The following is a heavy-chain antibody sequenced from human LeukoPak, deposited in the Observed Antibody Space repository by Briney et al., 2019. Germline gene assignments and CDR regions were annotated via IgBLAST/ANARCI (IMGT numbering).Heavy chain of an antibody. V-gene: IGHV1-69*04. J-gene: IGHJ4*02. CDR2: IIPILGIA. Sequence: GASVKVSCKASGGTFSSYAISWVRQAPGQGLEWMGRIIPILGIANYAQRFQGRVTITADKSTSTAYMELSSLRSEDTAVYYCARALYTFGYSGYDRTRAYGKFDYWGQGTLVTVSS. D-gene: IGHD5-12*01. CDR1: GGTFSSYA. CDR3: ARALYTFGYSGYDRTRAYGKFDY.